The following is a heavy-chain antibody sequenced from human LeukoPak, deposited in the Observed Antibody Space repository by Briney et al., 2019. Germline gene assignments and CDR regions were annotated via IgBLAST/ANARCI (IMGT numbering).Heavy chain of an antibody. CDR2: IYYSGGT. V-gene: IGHV4-59*08. CDR3: AKVWFGGEDY. CDR1: GGSISSYY. D-gene: IGHD3-10*01. Sequence: SETLSLTCTVSGGSISSYYWSWIRQPPGKGLEWIGYIYYSGGTNYNPSLKSRVTISVDTSKNQFSLKLSSVTAADTAVYYCAKVWFGGEDYWGQGTLVTVSS. J-gene: IGHJ4*02.